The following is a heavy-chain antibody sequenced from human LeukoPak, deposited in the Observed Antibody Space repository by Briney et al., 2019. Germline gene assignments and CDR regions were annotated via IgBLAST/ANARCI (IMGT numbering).Heavy chain of an antibody. Sequence: GGSLRLSCAASGFTFSSYEMNRVRQAPGKGLEWVSYMSSSGGTIYSADSVKGRFTISRDNGKNSLYLQMTSLRAEDTAVYYRARGMTGSYFGHFDYWGQGTLVTVSS. D-gene: IGHD1-26*01. V-gene: IGHV3-48*03. CDR2: MSSSGGTI. CDR1: GFTFSSYE. CDR3: ARGMTGSYFGHFDY. J-gene: IGHJ4*02.